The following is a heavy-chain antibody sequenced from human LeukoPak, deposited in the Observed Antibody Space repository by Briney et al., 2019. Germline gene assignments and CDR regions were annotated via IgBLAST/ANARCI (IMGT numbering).Heavy chain of an antibody. CDR2: VSYSGST. CDR1: GGSISSIIYY. V-gene: IGHV4-39*01. J-gene: IGHJ3*02. CDR3: ARHGRRFDAFDI. Sequence: SETLSLTCTVSGGSISSIIYYWDRIRQPPGKGLEWIGNVSYSGSTYYNPSLKGRVTISVDTSKNQFSLKLSSVTAADTALYYCARHGRRFDAFDIWGQGTMVTVSS. D-gene: IGHD3-10*01.